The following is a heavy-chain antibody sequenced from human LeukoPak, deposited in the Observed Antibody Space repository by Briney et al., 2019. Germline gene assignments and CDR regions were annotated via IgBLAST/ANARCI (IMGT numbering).Heavy chain of an antibody. Sequence: SETLSLTCTVSGGSISSSSYYWGWIRQPPGKGLEWIGSIYYSGSTFYNPSLKSRVTISVDTSKNQFSLKLSSVTAADTAVYYCARHPRDYGDFNHFDYWGQGTLVPVSS. J-gene: IGHJ4*02. CDR2: IYYSGST. D-gene: IGHD4-17*01. CDR1: GGSISSSSYY. V-gene: IGHV4-39*01. CDR3: ARHPRDYGDFNHFDY.